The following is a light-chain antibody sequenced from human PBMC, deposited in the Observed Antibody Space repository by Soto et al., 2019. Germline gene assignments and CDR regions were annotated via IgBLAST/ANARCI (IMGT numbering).Light chain of an antibody. CDR1: SSNIGAGYD. J-gene: IGLJ2*01. Sequence: QTVVTQPPSVSGAPGQRVTISCTGSSSNIGAGYDVHWYQQLPGTAPKLLIYGNSNRPSGVPDRFSGSKSGTSASLAITGLQAEDEADYYCQSYDSSLSGGVFGGGTKVTVL. V-gene: IGLV1-40*01. CDR3: QSYDSSLSGGV. CDR2: GNS.